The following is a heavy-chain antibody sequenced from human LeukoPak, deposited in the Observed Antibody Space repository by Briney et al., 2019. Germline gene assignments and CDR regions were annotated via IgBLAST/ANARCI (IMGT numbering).Heavy chain of an antibody. CDR1: GFTFSAYA. CDR3: AGDPNGDYIGAFDM. D-gene: IGHD4-17*01. V-gene: IGHV3-23*01. CDR2: IRGGGGSA. J-gene: IGHJ3*02. Sequence: GGSPRLSCTASGFTFSAYAMMWVRQAPGKGPEWVSSIRGGGGSAFYADSVKGRFTISRDTSTYTLCMQMNRLRAEDTAVYYCAGDPNGDYIGAFDMWGQGTMVTVSS.